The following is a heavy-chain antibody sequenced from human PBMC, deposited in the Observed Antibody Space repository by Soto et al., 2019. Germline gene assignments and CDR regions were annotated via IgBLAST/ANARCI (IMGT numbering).Heavy chain of an antibody. Sequence: SETLSLTCTVSGYSISSGSYWGWIRQPPGKGPEWIASIYHGGTTFYNPSLKSRITISVDTSHNQFSLNLRSVTAADTAVYYCARAHVIVVAASTFDDWGHGDLVTVSS. CDR1: GYSISSGSY. J-gene: IGHJ4*01. CDR2: IYHGGTT. V-gene: IGHV4-38-2*02. CDR3: ARAHVIVVAASTFDD. D-gene: IGHD2-15*01.